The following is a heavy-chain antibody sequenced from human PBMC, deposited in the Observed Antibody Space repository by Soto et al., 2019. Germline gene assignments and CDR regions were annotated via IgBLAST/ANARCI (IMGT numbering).Heavy chain of an antibody. V-gene: IGHV4-30-2*01. D-gene: IGHD3-10*01. CDR3: ARARINMVRGVFHYYYGMDV. Sequence: PSETLSLTFAVSGGPISSGGYSGSWIRQPPGKGLEWIGYIYHSGSTYYNPSLKSRVTISVDRSKNQFSLKLSSVPAAETAVYYCARARINMVRGVFHYYYGMDVWGQGTTVTVSS. J-gene: IGHJ6*02. CDR1: GGPISSGGYS. CDR2: IYHSGST.